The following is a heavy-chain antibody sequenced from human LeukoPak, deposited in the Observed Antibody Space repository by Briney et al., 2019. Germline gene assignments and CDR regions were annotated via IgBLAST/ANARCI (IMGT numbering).Heavy chain of an antibody. CDR3: AREKRRGYSGYPIPGVYDY. V-gene: IGHV3-30*02. Sequence: HPGGSLRLSCAASGFIFSTYGMHWVRQAPGKGLEWVAFIRYDGSTKYYADSVKGRFTISRDNAKNSLYLQMNSLRAEDTAVYYCAREKRRGYSGYPIPGVYDYWGQGTLVTVSS. D-gene: IGHD5-12*01. J-gene: IGHJ4*02. CDR1: GFIFSTYG. CDR2: IRYDGSTK.